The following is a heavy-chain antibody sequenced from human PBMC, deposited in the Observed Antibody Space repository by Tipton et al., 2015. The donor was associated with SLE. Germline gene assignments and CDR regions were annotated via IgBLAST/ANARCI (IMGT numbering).Heavy chain of an antibody. CDR3: ARESKDYYDVSGYGGFDY. Sequence: TLSLTCAVYGGSFSGYYWSWIRQSPGKGLEWIGEIHHSGSTIYNPSLKSRVTISVDTSKKQFSLKLSSVTAADTAVYYCARESKDYYDVSGYGGFDYWGQGTLVTVSS. J-gene: IGHJ4*02. D-gene: IGHD3-22*01. V-gene: IGHV4-34*01. CDR2: IHHSGST. CDR1: GGSFSGYY.